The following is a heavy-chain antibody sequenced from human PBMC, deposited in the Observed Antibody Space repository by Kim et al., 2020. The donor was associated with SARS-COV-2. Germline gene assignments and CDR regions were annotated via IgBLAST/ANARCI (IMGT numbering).Heavy chain of an antibody. CDR2: ISSSSSYI. V-gene: IGHV3-21*01. CDR3: ASLVVTAIMDAFDI. J-gene: IGHJ3*02. Sequence: GGSLRLSCAASGFTFSSYSMNWVRQAPGKGLEWVSSISSSSSYIYYADSVKGRFTISRDNAKNSLYLQMNSLRAEDTAVYYCASLVVTAIMDAFDIWGQGTMVTVSS. CDR1: GFTFSSYS. D-gene: IGHD2-21*02.